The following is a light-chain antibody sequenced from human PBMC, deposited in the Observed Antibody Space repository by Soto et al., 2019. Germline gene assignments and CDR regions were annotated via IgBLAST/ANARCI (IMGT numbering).Light chain of an antibody. CDR3: SSYTSRSTLV. CDR1: SSDIGGYNY. Sequence: QSVLTQPASVSGSPGQSITISCTGTSSDIGGYNYVSWYQQHPGKAPRLMIYEVTNRPSGVSNRFFGSKSGNTASLSISGLQAEDEADYYCSSYTSRSTLVFGGGTKLTVL. V-gene: IGLV2-14*01. CDR2: EVT. J-gene: IGLJ2*01.